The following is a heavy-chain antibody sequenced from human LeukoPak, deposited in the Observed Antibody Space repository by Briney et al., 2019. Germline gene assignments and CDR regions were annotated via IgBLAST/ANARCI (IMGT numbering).Heavy chain of an antibody. D-gene: IGHD4-17*01. CDR1: GLSVSNYY. CDR3: ARDRAVTQDWVEFDP. J-gene: IGHJ5*02. CDR2: IRDSGET. Sequence: GGSLGLSCAGSGLSVSNYYMSWVRQAPGKGLEWVSLIRDSGETFYADSVKGRFTISRDNSKNTMYLQMNRLRVEDTAVYFCARDRAVTQDWVEFDPWGQGTLVTVSS. V-gene: IGHV3-66*03.